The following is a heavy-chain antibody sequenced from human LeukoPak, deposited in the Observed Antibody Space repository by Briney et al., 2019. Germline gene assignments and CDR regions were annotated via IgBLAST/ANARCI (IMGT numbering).Heavy chain of an antibody. Sequence: GGSLRLSCAVSGFTVSGDYMSWLRQAPGRGLEWVSVIYADFDNTDYADSVKGRVTISRDNSKNTLYLQMSSLRAEDTAVYYCARDSVLLWFGDLPYYFDIWGQGTLVTVSS. CDR1: GFTVSGDY. CDR2: IYADFDNT. V-gene: IGHV3-53*01. CDR3: ARDSVLLWFGDLPYYFDI. J-gene: IGHJ4*02. D-gene: IGHD3-10*01.